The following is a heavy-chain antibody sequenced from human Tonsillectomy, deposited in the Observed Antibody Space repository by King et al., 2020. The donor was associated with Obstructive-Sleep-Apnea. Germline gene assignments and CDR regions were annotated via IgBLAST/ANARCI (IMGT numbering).Heavy chain of an antibody. D-gene: IGHD5-12*01. Sequence: QLVQSGAEVKKPGESLRISCKGSGYNFISYWISWVRQTPGKGLEWMGRIDPSDSYTKYSPSFQGHVTISADKSIGTAYLQWSSLMASDTAMYYFARLGGEVGGYDWGIDYWGQGTLLTVSS. J-gene: IGHJ4*02. V-gene: IGHV5-10-1*01. CDR3: ARLGGEVGGYDWGIDY. CDR1: GYNFISYW. CDR2: IDPSDSYT.